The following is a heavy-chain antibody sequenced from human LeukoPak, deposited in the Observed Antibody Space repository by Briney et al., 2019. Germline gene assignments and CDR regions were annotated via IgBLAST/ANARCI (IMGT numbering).Heavy chain of an antibody. D-gene: IGHD2-8*01. CDR3: ANRGTKWLPPPTDAFDV. CDR1: GFSFSSHA. V-gene: IGHV3-23*01. J-gene: IGHJ3*01. Sequence: GGSLRLSCAASGFSFSSHAMSWVRQAPGKGLQWVSTISSGGGTTYYGDSVKGRFTISRDNSKNTLYLQMNSLRVDDTAIYYCANRGTKWLPPPTDAFDVWGQGTMVAVSS. CDR2: ISSGGGTT.